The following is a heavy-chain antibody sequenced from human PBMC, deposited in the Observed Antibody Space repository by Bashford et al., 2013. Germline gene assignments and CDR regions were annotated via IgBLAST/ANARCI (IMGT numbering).Heavy chain of an antibody. CDR2: IYYNRNT. Sequence: ETPVPXPCTVSGDSISSNNYYWGWIRQPPGKGLEWIGNIYYNRNTFYNPSLKSRVTISLDSPKNQFSLRLTSVTAADTAVYYCAKNFDSWGQGTLVTVSS. CDR3: AKNFDS. J-gene: IGHJ4*02. CDR1: GDSISSNNYY. V-gene: IGHV4-39*01.